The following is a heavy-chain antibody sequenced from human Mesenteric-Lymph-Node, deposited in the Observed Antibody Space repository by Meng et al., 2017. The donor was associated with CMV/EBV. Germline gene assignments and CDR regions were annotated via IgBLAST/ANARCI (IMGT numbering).Heavy chain of an antibody. D-gene: IGHD2-2*01. CDR1: GVSISSSTYY. Sequence: SETLSLTCTVSGVSISSSTYYWGRIPQPPGMGLVSIGSIYYSGSSYCNPSLKSRVTISIDTSKNQFSLKLSSVTAADTAVYYCARVGGVPAAMYYYYGMDVWGQGTTVTVSS. CDR3: ARVGGVPAAMYYYYGMDV. V-gene: IGHV4-39*07. CDR2: IYYSGSS. J-gene: IGHJ6*02.